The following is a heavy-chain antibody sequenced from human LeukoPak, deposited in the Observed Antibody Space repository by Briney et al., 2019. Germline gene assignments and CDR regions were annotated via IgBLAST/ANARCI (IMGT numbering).Heavy chain of an antibody. Sequence: PGGSLRLSCAASGFTFSDYSMNWVRQAPGKGLEWVSYIGANSAIYYADSVKGRFTISRDNAKNSLSLQVNSLRDDDTAVYYCAREGYYGAFDIWGQGTVVTVSS. CDR3: AREGYYGAFDI. V-gene: IGHV3-48*02. D-gene: IGHD3-10*01. J-gene: IGHJ3*02. CDR2: IGANSAI. CDR1: GFTFSDYS.